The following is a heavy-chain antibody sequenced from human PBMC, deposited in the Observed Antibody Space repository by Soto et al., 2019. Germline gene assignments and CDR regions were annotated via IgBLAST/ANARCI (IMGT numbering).Heavy chain of an antibody. Sequence: QVQLQESGPGLVKPSETLSLTCTVSGGSIKNGDNYWSWIRQFAGKSLEWIGYIYNNGATYYNPSLKSRVTISVDTSKNQFSLNLSSVTAADTALYYCARVTREYGDSRFDYWGQGSLVTVSS. CDR1: GGSIKNGDNY. J-gene: IGHJ4*02. D-gene: IGHD2-21*02. CDR2: IYNNGAT. V-gene: IGHV4-31*03. CDR3: ARVTREYGDSRFDY.